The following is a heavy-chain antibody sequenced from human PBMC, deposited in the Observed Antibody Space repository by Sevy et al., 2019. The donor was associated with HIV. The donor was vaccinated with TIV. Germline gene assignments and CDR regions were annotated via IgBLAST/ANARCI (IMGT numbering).Heavy chain of an antibody. J-gene: IGHJ5*01. D-gene: IGHD1-26*01. CDR1: GGSITSLY. V-gene: IGHV4-59*08. CDR3: AGENAWGRCDS. Sequence: SETLSLTCTVSGGSITSLYWNWIRQPPGKGLEWIANIYYNGHINYNPSLKSRVTLSLVTSKNQFSLRLSSVTAADTAMYYCAGENAWGRCDSWGQGTLVTVSS. CDR2: IYYNGHI.